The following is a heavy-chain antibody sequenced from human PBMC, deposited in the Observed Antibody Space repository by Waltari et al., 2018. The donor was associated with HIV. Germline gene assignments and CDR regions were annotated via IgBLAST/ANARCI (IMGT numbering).Heavy chain of an antibody. CDR1: GDSVPSNSAA. CDR2: TYYKSKWYN. Sequence: QVQLPQSGPGLVKPSQTLSLTCAISGDSVPSNSAAWTLIRQSPSRGLEWLGRTYYKSKWYNDYAISVKSRISINPDTSNNQFSLQLNSVTPEDTAVYYCVRDRLYSSGWPNDQYFYYGMDVWGQGTTVTVSS. D-gene: IGHD6-19*01. CDR3: VRDRLYSSGWPNDQYFYYGMDV. J-gene: IGHJ6*02. V-gene: IGHV6-1*01.